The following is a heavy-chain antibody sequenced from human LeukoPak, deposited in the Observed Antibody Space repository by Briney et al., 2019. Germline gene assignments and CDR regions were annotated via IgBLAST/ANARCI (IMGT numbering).Heavy chain of an antibody. CDR2: IYPADSDT. Sequence: GESLKISCKGSGYTFTSYWIGWVRQMPGKGLEWMGIIYPADSDTRYSPSFQGQVTISADKSISAAYLQWSSLKASDTAIYYCAKMGGFSSSRFYFDYWGQGTLVTVSS. CDR3: AKMGGFSSSRFYFDY. CDR1: GYTFTSYW. D-gene: IGHD6-13*01. V-gene: IGHV5-51*01. J-gene: IGHJ4*02.